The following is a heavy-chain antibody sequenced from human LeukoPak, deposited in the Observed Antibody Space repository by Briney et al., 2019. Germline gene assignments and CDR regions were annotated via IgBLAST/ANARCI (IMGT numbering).Heavy chain of an antibody. J-gene: IGHJ3*02. CDR1: GFTLSSYW. CDR3: TRDRGLRFLEWLFDAFDI. V-gene: IGHV3-7*01. Sequence: GGSLRLSCAASGFTLSSYWLSWVRQAPGKGVEWVANIKQDGSEKYYVDSVKGRFTISRDNAKNSLYLQMNSLRAEDTAVYYCTRDRGLRFLEWLFDAFDIWGQGTMVTVSS. D-gene: IGHD3-3*01. CDR2: IKQDGSEK.